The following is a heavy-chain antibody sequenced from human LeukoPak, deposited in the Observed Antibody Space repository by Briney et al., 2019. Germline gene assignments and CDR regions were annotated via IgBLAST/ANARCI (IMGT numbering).Heavy chain of an antibody. Sequence: PSQTLSLTCTVSGGSISSGDYYWSWIRQPPGKGLEWIAYMYYSGSTYYNPSLKSRVTMSADTSQNQLSLKLSSVTAADTAVYYCARPYYYDSRIDPWGQGILVTVSS. CDR2: MYYSGST. D-gene: IGHD3-22*01. V-gene: IGHV4-30-4*01. J-gene: IGHJ5*02. CDR1: GGSISSGDYY. CDR3: ARPYYYDSRIDP.